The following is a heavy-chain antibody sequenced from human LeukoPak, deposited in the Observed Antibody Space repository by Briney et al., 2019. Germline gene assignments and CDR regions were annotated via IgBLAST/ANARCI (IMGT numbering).Heavy chain of an antibody. CDR3: TRARRSGTSFSFDT. CDR1: GGSINKYY. Sequence: SETLSLTCTVSGGSINKYYRSWIRQPPGKGLEWIGSIYSSGSTNYHPSLKSRVTISVDTSKNQFSLNLSSVTAADTAMYYCTRARRSGTSFSFDTWGQGTLVTVSS. CDR2: IYSSGST. J-gene: IGHJ4*02. D-gene: IGHD2-2*01. V-gene: IGHV4-59*01.